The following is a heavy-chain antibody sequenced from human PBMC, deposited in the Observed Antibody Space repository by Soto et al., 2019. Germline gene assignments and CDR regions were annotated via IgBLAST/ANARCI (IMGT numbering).Heavy chain of an antibody. V-gene: IGHV1-69*12. CDR1: GGTFSSYA. J-gene: IGHJ5*02. CDR2: IIPIFGTA. D-gene: IGHD6-19*01. CDR3: ARGMGSIAVAGTRTYNWFDP. Sequence: QVQLVQSGAEVKKPGSSVKVSCKASGGTFSSYAISWVRQAPGQGLEWMGGIIPIFGTANYAQKFQGRVTITADESTSTAYMELSSLRSEDTAVYYCARGMGSIAVAGTRTYNWFDPWGQGTLVTVSS.